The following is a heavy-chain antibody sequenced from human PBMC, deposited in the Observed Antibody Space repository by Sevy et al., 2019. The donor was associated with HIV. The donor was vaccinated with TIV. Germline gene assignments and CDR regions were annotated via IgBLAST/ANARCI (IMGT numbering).Heavy chain of an antibody. CDR1: GGSISGYY. D-gene: IGHD2-8*02. CDR3: ANGGVDGVRMDY. CDR2: IHYSGST. J-gene: IGHJ4*02. Sequence: SETLSLTCTVSGGSISGYYWNWIRQPPGKGLEWIGYIHYSGSTSYNPSLKTGVTISLDTSKNQFSLKLTYVTAADTAVDYCANGGVDGVRMDYWGQGTLVTVSS. V-gene: IGHV4-59*03.